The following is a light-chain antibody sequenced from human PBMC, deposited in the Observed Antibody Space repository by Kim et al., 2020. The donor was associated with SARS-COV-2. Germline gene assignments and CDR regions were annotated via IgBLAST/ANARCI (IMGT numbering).Light chain of an antibody. J-gene: IGKJ2*01. Sequence: PGERATLFCRASQSVSSNYLAWYQQKPGQAPRLLIYGASSRATGIPHRFSGSGSGTDFTLTISRLEPEDFAVYYCQQYGTSLYAFGQGTKLEI. V-gene: IGKV3-20*01. CDR1: QSVSSNY. CDR2: GAS. CDR3: QQYGTSLYA.